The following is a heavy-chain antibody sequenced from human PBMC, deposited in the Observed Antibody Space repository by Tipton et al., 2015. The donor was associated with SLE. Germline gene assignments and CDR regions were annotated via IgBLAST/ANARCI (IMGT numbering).Heavy chain of an antibody. CDR2: ISGSGGST. V-gene: IGHV3-23*01. CDR3: AKPPGDSTGRLDY. J-gene: IGHJ4*02. CDR1: GFTFSSYG. D-gene: IGHD2-2*01. Sequence: GSLRLSCAASGFTFSSYGMSWVRQAPGKGLEWVSAISGSGGSTYYADSVKGRFTISRSNSKNTLYLQMNSLRAENTAVYYCAKPPGDSTGRLDYWGQGTLVTVSS.